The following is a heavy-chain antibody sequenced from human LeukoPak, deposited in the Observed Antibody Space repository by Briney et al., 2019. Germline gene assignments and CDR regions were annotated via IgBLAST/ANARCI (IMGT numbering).Heavy chain of an antibody. CDR1: GDSISSGSYY. Sequence: PSETLSLTCTVSGDSISSGSYYWSWIRQPAGKGLEWIGRIYTSGSTNYNPSLKSRVTISVDTSKNQFSLKLSSVTAADTAMYYCARSARLMKGVVEVTALDDWGQGTLVTVSS. V-gene: IGHV4-61*02. CDR3: ARSARLMKGVVEVTALDD. D-gene: IGHD3-3*01. CDR2: IYTSGST. J-gene: IGHJ4*02.